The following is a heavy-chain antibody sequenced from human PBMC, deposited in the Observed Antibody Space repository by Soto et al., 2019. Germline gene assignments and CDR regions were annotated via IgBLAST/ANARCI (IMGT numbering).Heavy chain of an antibody. V-gene: IGHV4-4*02. Sequence: SSETLSLTCAVSGGSISSGDWCWSWVRQSPGKGLEWIGEIYYSGSTTYNPSLKSRVTISVDTSKNQFSLKLSSVTAADTAVYYCARDRTVTHYFDYWGQGTLVTVSS. CDR2: IYYSGST. D-gene: IGHD4-17*01. CDR3: ARDRTVTHYFDY. CDR1: GGSISSGDW. J-gene: IGHJ4*02.